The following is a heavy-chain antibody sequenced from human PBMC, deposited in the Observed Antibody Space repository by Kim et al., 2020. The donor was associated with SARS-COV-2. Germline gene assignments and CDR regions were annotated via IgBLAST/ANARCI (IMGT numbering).Heavy chain of an antibody. Sequence: GGSLRLSCAASGFTFSSYAMSWVRQAPGKGLEWVSGIDGSGTYTYYAESVRGRFTISRDHSKITLYLQMHSLRVEDTAVYYCAKSPLSSGNYPAVWGQGT. CDR1: GFTFSSYA. V-gene: IGHV3-23*01. CDR3: AKSPLSSGNYPAV. CDR2: IDGSGTYT. J-gene: IGHJ1*01. D-gene: IGHD1-26*01.